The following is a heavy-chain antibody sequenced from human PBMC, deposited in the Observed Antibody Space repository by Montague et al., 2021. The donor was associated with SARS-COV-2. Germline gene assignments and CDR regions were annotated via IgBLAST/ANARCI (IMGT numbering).Heavy chain of an antibody. V-gene: IGHV2-5*02. Sequence: PALVKPTQTLTLTCAVSGFSLTTSGVAVGWIRQPPGKALEWLALIYGDDDKRYSPSLKSRLTITKDTSKNQVVLTMTNMDPVDTATFYCAHSNGGSRSYLYFDXWGQGTLVTVSS. J-gene: IGHJ4*02. CDR3: AHSNGGSRSYLYFDX. CDR1: GFSLTTSGVA. D-gene: IGHD3-10*01. CDR2: IYGDDDK.